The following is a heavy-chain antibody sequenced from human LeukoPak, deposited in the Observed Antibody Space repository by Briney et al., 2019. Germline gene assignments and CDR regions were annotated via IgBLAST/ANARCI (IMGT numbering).Heavy chain of an antibody. V-gene: IGHV4-59*08. Sequence: SETLSLTCTVSGGPINVYYWSWIRQPPGQGLEWIGYVSYDGSTNYKPPLKSRVTISLDTSKNQVSLKLSSVTAADTAVYYCARSEQLIRTFDYWGQGTLVTVSS. J-gene: IGHJ4*02. CDR1: GGPINVYY. CDR2: VSYDGST. D-gene: IGHD3-22*01. CDR3: ARSEQLIRTFDY.